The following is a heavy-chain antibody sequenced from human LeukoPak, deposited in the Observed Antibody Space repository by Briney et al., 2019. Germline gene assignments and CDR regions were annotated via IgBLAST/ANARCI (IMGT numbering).Heavy chain of an antibody. V-gene: IGHV1-18*01. CDR1: GYTFRNYA. D-gene: IGHD3-22*01. CDR3: ARGDYYDSSGYFPGMNY. CDR2: ISDYNGNT. Sequence: EASVKVSCKASGYTFRNYAITWVRQAPGQGLEWMGWISDYNGNTNYAQKFQGRVTMTTDTSTSTAYMELRSLRSDDTAVYYCARGDYYDSSGYFPGMNYWGQGTLVTVSS. J-gene: IGHJ4*02.